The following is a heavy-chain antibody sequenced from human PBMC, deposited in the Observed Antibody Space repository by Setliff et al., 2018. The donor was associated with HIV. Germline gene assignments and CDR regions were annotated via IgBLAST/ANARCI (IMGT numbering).Heavy chain of an antibody. CDR2: VNHNGNI. J-gene: IGHJ2*01. CDR1: GLPFGNYY. CDR3: ARSALYGDNFRIFWYFDV. Sequence: PSETLSLTCGLNGLPFGNYYWNWIRQSPGKGLEWIVEVNHNGNINYNPSLQSRVTVSIATSKNQFSLKLTSVTAADTAVYYCARSALYGDNFRIFWYFDVWGRGTLVTVSS. D-gene: IGHD4-17*01. V-gene: IGHV4-34*01.